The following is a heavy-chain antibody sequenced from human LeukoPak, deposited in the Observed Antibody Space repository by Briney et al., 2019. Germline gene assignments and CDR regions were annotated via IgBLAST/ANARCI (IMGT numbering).Heavy chain of an antibody. J-gene: IGHJ4*02. CDR1: GYTFTSYG. Sequence: ASVKVSCKASGYTFTSYGISWVRQAPGQGLEWMGWISAYNGNTNYAQKLQGRVTMTTDTSTSTAYMELRSLRSDDTAVYYCARGLLWFGEYPPFDYWGQGTLVTVSS. CDR3: ARGLLWFGEYPPFDY. V-gene: IGHV1-18*01. D-gene: IGHD3-10*01. CDR2: ISAYNGNT.